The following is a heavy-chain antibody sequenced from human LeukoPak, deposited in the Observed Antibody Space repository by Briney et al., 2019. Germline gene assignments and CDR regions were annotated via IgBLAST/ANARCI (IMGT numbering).Heavy chain of an antibody. CDR3: ARGSITMVRGGRGYWFDP. CDR2: MNPNSGNT. V-gene: IGHV1-8*02. Sequence: GASVKVSCKASGYTFTGYYMHWVRQAPGRGLEWMGWMNPNSGNTGYAQKFQGRVTMTRNTSISTDYMKRSSLRSEDTPVYYCARGSITMVRGGRGYWFDPWGQGTLVTVSS. D-gene: IGHD3-10*01. J-gene: IGHJ5*02. CDR1: GYTFTGYY.